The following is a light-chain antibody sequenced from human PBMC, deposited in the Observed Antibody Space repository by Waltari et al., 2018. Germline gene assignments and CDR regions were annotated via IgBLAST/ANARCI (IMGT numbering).Light chain of an antibody. CDR1: SSDVGGSKY. Sequence: QSALTQPASVSGSPGQSISVSCKGTSSDVGGSKYFSWYQHPPGKAPKPLIYDVAKRPSGVSDRFSGSKTGNTASLTISGLRAEDEAFYYCSSYSTTSAVVFGGGTKMTVL. J-gene: IGLJ2*01. CDR3: SSYSTTSAVV. V-gene: IGLV2-14*03. CDR2: DVA.